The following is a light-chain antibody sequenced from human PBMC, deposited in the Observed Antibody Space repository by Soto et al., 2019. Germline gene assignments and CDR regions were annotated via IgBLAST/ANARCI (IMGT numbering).Light chain of an antibody. CDR2: DAS. CDR1: QRVSSY. Sequence: EIVLTQSPATLSLSPGERATLSCRASQRVSSYLAGYQQKPGQAPRLLIYDASNRATGIPARFSGSGSGTDFTLTISSLEPEDFAIYYCQQRSNWPPVTFGGGTKVEIK. J-gene: IGKJ4*01. V-gene: IGKV3-11*01. CDR3: QQRSNWPPVT.